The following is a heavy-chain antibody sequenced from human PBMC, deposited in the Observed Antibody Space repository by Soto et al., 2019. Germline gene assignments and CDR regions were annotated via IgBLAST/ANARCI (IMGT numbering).Heavy chain of an antibody. CDR3: ARSLAPTTIGYFDY. D-gene: IGHD5-12*01. CDR1: GGSISSSSYY. J-gene: IGHJ4*02. V-gene: IGHV4-39*01. CDR2: IYYSGST. Sequence: QLQLQESGPGLVKPSETLSLTCTVSGGSISSSSYYWGWIRQPPGKGLEWIGSIYYSGSTYYNPSLKSRVTISVDTSKNQFSLKLSSVTAADTAVYYCARSLAPTTIGYFDYWGQGTLVTVSS.